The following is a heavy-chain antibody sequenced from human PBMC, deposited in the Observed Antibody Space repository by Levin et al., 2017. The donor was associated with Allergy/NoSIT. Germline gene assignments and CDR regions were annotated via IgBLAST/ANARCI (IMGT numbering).Heavy chain of an antibody. D-gene: IGHD3-16*01. V-gene: IGHV4-61*01. CDR1: GGSVSSGTYY. J-gene: IGHJ4*02. Sequence: SETLSLTCTVSGGSVSSGTYYWSWIRQPPGKGLEWIGYMYYSGTTKYNLSLKSRVTISIDTSKNQFSLKLRSVTAADTAFYYCARDMAHWGQGHSHFDYWGQGTLAIVSS. CDR2: MYYSGTT. CDR3: ARDMAHWGQGHSHFDY.